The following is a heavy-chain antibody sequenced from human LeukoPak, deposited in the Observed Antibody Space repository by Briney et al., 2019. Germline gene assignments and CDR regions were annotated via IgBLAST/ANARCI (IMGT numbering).Heavy chain of an antibody. J-gene: IGHJ4*02. CDR3: ARVRVLGYFDY. D-gene: IGHD3-16*01. Sequence: SETLSLTCAVSGGSISSTNWWSCVRQPPGKGLEWIGEINHSGSTNYNPSLKSRVTISVDTSKNQFSLKLSSVTAADTAVYYCARVRVLGYFDYWGQGTLVTVSS. CDR1: GGSISSTNW. CDR2: INHSGST. V-gene: IGHV4-4*02.